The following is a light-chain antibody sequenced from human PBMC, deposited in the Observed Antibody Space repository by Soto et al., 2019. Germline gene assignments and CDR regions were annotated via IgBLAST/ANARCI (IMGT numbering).Light chain of an antibody. CDR2: AAF. V-gene: IGKV1-27*01. J-gene: IGKJ1*01. Sequence: DIQMTQSPSSLSASVGDRVTITCRASQGISNYLAWYQQKPGKVPKLLIYAAFTFQSGVSSRFSGSGSGTDFTLTISSLHPEHLPAYYYQNYTRPPPTFGQGTQVQIK. CDR1: QGISNY. CDR3: QNYTRPPPT.